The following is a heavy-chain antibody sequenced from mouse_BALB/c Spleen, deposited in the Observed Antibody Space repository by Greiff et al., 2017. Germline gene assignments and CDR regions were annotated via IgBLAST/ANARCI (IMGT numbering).Heavy chain of an antibody. CDR3: ARCYGSSYEAMDY. CDR1: GYTFSSYW. Sequence: QVQLQQSGAELMKPGASVKISCKATGYTFSSYWIEWVKQRPGHGLEWIGEILPGSGSTNYNEKFKDKATFTADTSSNTAYMQLSSLTSEDSAVYYCARCYGSSYEAMDYWGQGTSVTVSS. V-gene: IGHV1-9*01. J-gene: IGHJ4*01. CDR2: ILPGSGST. D-gene: IGHD1-1*01.